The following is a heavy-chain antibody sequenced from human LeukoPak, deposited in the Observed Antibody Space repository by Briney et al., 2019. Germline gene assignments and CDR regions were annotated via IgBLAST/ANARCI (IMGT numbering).Heavy chain of an antibody. CDR3: ARDRSRGLLDAFDI. J-gene: IGHJ3*02. D-gene: IGHD3-10*01. V-gene: IGHV3-23*01. Sequence: PGGSLRLSCAASGFTFSSYAMNWVRQTPGKGLGWVSAISGRGGRTYYADSVKGRFTNSRDNAKNSLYLQMNSLRAEDTAVYYCARDRSRGLLDAFDIWGQGTMVTVSS. CDR2: ISGRGGRT. CDR1: GFTFSSYA.